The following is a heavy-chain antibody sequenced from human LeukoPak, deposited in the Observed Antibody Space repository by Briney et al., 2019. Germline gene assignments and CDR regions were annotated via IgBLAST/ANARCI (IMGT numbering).Heavy chain of an antibody. CDR2: ISYDGSNK. D-gene: IGHD7-27*01. Sequence: PGGSLRLSCAASGFTFSSYAMHWVRQAPDKGLEWVAVISYDGSNKYYADSVKGRFTISRDNSKNTLYLQMNSLRAEDTAVYYCAREQSPNWGREYYFDYWGQGTLVTVSS. J-gene: IGHJ4*02. CDR1: GFTFSSYA. CDR3: AREQSPNWGREYYFDY. V-gene: IGHV3-30-3*01.